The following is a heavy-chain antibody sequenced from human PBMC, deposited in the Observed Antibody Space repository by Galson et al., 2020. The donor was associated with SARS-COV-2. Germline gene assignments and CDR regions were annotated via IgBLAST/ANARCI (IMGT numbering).Heavy chain of an antibody. CDR2: IYYTGTN. D-gene: IGHD3-22*01. CDR3: ARGGFYDVSDCPPDW. CDR1: GGSISSGGFS. Sequence: SETLSLTCAVSGGSISSGGFSWSWTRQPPGKGLEWIGYIYYTGTNYYNPSLKSRVTISIDTSRNQFSLKLSSVTAADTSVYYCARGGFYDVSDCPPDWGGQGTLVTVSS. V-gene: IGHV4-30-4*07. J-gene: IGHJ4*02.